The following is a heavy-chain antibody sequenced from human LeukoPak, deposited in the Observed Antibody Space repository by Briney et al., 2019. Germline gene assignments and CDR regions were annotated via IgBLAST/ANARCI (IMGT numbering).Heavy chain of an antibody. Sequence: GGSLRLPCAVSGFPFSNYAMLWVRQPPGKGPAGVAGISASGVSKYYAESVKGRFTISRDNSKRTLYLQMNSLGRGDTAIYYCAKGSNTGYYYYYMDVWGKGTTVTVSS. V-gene: IGHV3-23*01. J-gene: IGHJ6*03. CDR3: AKGSNTGYYYYYMDV. D-gene: IGHD1/OR15-1a*01. CDR1: GFPFSNYA. CDR2: ISASGVSK.